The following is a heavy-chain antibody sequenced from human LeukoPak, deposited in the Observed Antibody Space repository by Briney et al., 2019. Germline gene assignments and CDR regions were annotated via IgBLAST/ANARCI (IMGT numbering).Heavy chain of an antibody. D-gene: IGHD4-17*01. CDR2: ISGSGDTT. V-gene: IGHV3-23*01. J-gene: IGHJ4*02. CDR1: GFTFSSYS. Sequence: GRSLRLSCTASGFTFSSYSMSWVRQGPGTGLEWVSAISGSGDTTFCADSVKGRFTISRDNSKKTLYLQVNSLRAEDTAVYFCAKELTTERTPGVDSWGQGTLVTVSS. CDR3: AKELTTERTPGVDS.